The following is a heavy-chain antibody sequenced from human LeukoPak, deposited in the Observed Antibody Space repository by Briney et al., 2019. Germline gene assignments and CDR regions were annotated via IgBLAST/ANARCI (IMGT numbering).Heavy chain of an antibody. Sequence: GGSLRLSCAASGFTFSSNYMGWVRQAPGKGLEWVSVIYSGGSTYYADSVKGRFTISRDNSKNTLYLQMNSLRAEDTAVYYCATGRRLQLDYWGQGTLVTVSS. D-gene: IGHD4-11*01. CDR3: ATGRRLQLDY. J-gene: IGHJ4*02. V-gene: IGHV3-53*01. CDR1: GFTFSSNY. CDR2: IYSGGST.